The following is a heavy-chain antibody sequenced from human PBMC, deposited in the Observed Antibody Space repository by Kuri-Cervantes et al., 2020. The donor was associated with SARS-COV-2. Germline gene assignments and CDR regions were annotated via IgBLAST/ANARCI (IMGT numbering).Heavy chain of an antibody. CDR2: ISPNSGGT. V-gene: IGHV1-18*04. J-gene: IGHJ3*02. D-gene: IGHD6-6*01. Sequence: ASVKVSCKASGYTFTSYGISWVRQAPGQGLEWMGWISPNSGGTNYAQKFQGRVTMTRDTSTSTVYMELSSLRSEDTAVYYCARAGLGSSGAFDIWGQGTMVTVSS. CDR3: ARAGLGSSGAFDI. CDR1: GYTFTSYG.